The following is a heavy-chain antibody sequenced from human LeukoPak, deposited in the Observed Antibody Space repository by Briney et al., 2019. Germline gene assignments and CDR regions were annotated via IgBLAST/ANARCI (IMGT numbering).Heavy chain of an antibody. CDR2: VYYSGST. D-gene: IGHD3-10*01. CDR1: GGSISSYY. Sequence: SETLSLTCTVSGGSISSYYWSWIRQPPGKGLEWIGYVYYSGSTHYNPSLKSRLTMSADTSKNQFSLKLTSVTAADTAVCYCARTEYYFDHWGQGTLVTVSS. J-gene: IGHJ4*02. CDR3: ARTEYYFDH. V-gene: IGHV4-59*01.